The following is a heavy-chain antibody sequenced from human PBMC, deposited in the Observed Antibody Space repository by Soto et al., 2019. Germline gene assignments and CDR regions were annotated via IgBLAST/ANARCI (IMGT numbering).Heavy chain of an antibody. CDR1: GFTFSGSA. J-gene: IGHJ6*02. Sequence: GGSLRLSCAASGFTFSGSAMHWVRQASGKGLERVGRIRSKANSYATAYAASVKGRFTISRDDSKNTAYLQMNSLKTEDTAVYYCTRDTATYYYYGMDVWGQGTTVTVSS. V-gene: IGHV3-73*01. D-gene: IGHD4-17*01. CDR2: IRSKANSYAT. CDR3: TRDTATYYYYGMDV.